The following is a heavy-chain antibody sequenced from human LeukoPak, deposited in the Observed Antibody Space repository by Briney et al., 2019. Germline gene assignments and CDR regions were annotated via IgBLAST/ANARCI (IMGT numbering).Heavy chain of an antibody. CDR2: IKSKAYGGTT. Sequence: GGSLRLSCTASGFTFGDYAMNWVRQAPGKGLEWVGFIKSKAYGGTTAYAASVKGRFTISRDDSKSIASLQMNSLKTEDTAVYYCTRGRRDGYKNAYYFDYWGQGTLVTVSS. D-gene: IGHD5-24*01. CDR1: GFTFGDYA. V-gene: IGHV3-49*04. CDR3: TRGRRDGYKNAYYFDY. J-gene: IGHJ4*02.